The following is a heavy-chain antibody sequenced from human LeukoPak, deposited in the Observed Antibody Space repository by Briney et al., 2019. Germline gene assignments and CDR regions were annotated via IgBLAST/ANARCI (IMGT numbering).Heavy chain of an antibody. J-gene: IGHJ5*02. V-gene: IGHV1-8*01. Sequence: ASVKVSCTASGYTFINHDIHWVRQATGQGLEWMGWMNPKSGNTGYSRKFQGRVSMTRNTSTNTAHMELSSLTSEDAAMYFCARGLTTYGNGKLYYQYNWFVPWGQGTLVNVSS. CDR1: GYTFINHD. CDR2: MNPKSGNT. D-gene: IGHD3-10*01. CDR3: ARGLTTYGNGKLYYQYNWFVP.